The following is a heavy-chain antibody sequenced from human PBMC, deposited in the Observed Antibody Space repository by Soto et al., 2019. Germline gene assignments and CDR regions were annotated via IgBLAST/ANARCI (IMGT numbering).Heavy chain of an antibody. CDR3: ARDFEY. V-gene: IGHV3-74*01. Sequence: EVQLVESGGGLVQPGGSLRLSCEASGFAFSTFWMHWVRQAPGKGLVWVSRINSDGSSTYYADSVKGRVTTSRDNAKNTLYLQLNSLRPEATAVYYCARDFEYWGQGTLVTVSS. CDR1: GFAFSTFW. J-gene: IGHJ4*02. CDR2: INSDGSST.